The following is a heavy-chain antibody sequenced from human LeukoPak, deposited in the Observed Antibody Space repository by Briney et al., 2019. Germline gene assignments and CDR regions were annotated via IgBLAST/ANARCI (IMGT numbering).Heavy chain of an antibody. V-gene: IGHV1-69*13. CDR1: GGTFSSYA. D-gene: IGHD5-12*01. CDR2: IIPIFGTA. Sequence: SVKVSRKASGGTFSSYAISWVRQAPGQGLEWMGGIIPIFGTANYAQKFQGRVTITADESTSTAYMELSSLRSEDTAVYYCARSIVATVEMFDYWGQGTLVTVSS. CDR3: ARSIVATVEMFDY. J-gene: IGHJ4*02.